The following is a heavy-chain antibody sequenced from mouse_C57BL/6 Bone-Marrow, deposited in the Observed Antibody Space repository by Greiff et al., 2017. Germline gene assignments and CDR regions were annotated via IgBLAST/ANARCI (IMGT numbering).Heavy chain of an antibody. V-gene: IGHV1-62-2*01. CDR3: ATHEDHYCGRSFGMAY. D-gene: IGHD1-1*01. J-gene: IGHJ3*01. CDR2: FYPGSGSI. Sequence: VQLQQSGADLVKPGASVKLSCKASGYTFTEYTIHWVKQRSGQGLEWIGWFYPGSGSINYNEKFKDKVTFTADKSSSTVYLELSRLTSEDSAIXLCATHEDHYCGRSFGMAYWGQGTLVTVSA. CDR1: GYTFTEYT.